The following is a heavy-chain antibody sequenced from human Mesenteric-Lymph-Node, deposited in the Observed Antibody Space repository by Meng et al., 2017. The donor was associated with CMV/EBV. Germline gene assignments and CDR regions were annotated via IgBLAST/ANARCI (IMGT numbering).Heavy chain of an antibody. J-gene: IGHJ4*02. V-gene: IGHV3-20*04. CDR3: AKGSGLDKFDL. Sequence: GESLKISCAASGFTFETYGMSWVRQAPGKGLEWISDIIWDGSKTDYADSVKGRFTISRDNVKKSLFLQMDSLRVEDTAFYFCAKGSGLDKFDLWGQGVLVTVSS. CDR2: IIWDGSKT. CDR1: GFTFETYG. D-gene: IGHD1-1*01.